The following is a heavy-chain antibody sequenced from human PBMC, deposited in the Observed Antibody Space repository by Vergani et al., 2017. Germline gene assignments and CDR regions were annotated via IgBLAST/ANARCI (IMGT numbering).Heavy chain of an antibody. CDR1: GGSFSGYY. Sequence: QVQLQQWGAGLLKPSETLPLTCAVYGGSFSGYYWSWIRQPPGKGLEWIGEINHSGSTNYNPSLKSRVTISVDTSNNQFSLKLSSVTAADTAVYYCARRLVVPAAVCFDYWGQGTLVTVSS. CDR2: INHSGST. D-gene: IGHD2-2*01. V-gene: IGHV4-34*01. J-gene: IGHJ4*02. CDR3: ARRLVVPAAVCFDY.